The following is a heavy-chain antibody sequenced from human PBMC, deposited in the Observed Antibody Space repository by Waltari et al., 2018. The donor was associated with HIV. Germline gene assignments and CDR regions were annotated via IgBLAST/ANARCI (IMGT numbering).Heavy chain of an antibody. J-gene: IGHJ6*02. CDR2: ISSSSSTI. D-gene: IGHD1-26*01. CDR1: GFTFSSYS. CDR3: AREGGTPTLRWEPPNYYYGMVV. Sequence: EVQLVESGGGLVQPGGSLRLSCAASGFTFSSYSMNWVRQAPGKGLEWVSYISSSSSTIYYADSVKGRFTISRDNAKNSLYLQMNSLRAEDTAVYYCAREGGTPTLRWEPPNYYYGMVVWGQGTTVTVSS. V-gene: IGHV3-48*04.